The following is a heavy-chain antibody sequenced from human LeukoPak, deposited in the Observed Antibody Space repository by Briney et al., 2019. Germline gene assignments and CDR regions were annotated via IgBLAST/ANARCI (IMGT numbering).Heavy chain of an antibody. CDR3: ARDGGYCSSTSCHPDY. CDR1: GFTFDDYG. V-gene: IGHV3-20*04. Sequence: GGCLRLSCAASGFTFDDYGMSWVRQAPGKGLECVSGINWNGGSTGYADSVKGRFTISRDNAKNSLYLQMNSLRAEDTALYYCARDGGYCSSTSCHPDYWGQGTLVTVSS. J-gene: IGHJ4*02. D-gene: IGHD2-2*01. CDR2: INWNGGST.